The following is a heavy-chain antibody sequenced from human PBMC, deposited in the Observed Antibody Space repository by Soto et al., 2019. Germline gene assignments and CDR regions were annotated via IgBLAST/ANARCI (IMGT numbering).Heavy chain of an antibody. CDR3: AKDGGDIYFQH. Sequence: PGGSLRLSCAASGFTFDDYTMHWVRQAPGKGLEWVSLISWDGGSTYYADSVKGRFTIPRDNSKNSLYLQMNSLRTEDTALYYCAKDGGDIYFQHWGQGTLVTVSS. CDR2: ISWDGGST. J-gene: IGHJ1*01. CDR1: GFTFDDYT. D-gene: IGHD3-16*01. V-gene: IGHV3-43*01.